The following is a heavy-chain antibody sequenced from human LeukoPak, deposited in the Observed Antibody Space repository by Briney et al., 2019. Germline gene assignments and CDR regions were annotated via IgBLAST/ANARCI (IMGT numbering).Heavy chain of an antibody. J-gene: IGHJ3*02. CDR2: ITGPADYT. D-gene: IGHD1-1*01. CDR3: AKDYLGQLVLFDI. CDR1: GFTFSNYA. Sequence: QAGGSLRLSCAASGFTFSNYAMSWVRQAPGKGLEWVSTITGPADYTFYADSVKGRFTVSRDNSKNTLHLQMNSLRVEDTAAYYCAKDYLGQLVLFDIWGQGTMVTVSS. V-gene: IGHV3-23*01.